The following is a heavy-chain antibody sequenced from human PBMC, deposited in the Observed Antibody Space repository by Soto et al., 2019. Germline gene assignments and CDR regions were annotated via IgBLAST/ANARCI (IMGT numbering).Heavy chain of an antibody. D-gene: IGHD1-7*01. CDR1: GVSLSTRGGD. J-gene: IGHJ5*02. V-gene: IGHV2-5*01. CDR2: IYWNDDK. Sequence: QITLKASGPTLVTPTQTLTLTCTFSGVSLSTRGGDVGWIRQPPGKALEGLALIYWNDDKRYSPSLKGRLTITKDTSKNHVVLTMTNMDPVDTATYYCAHRKNWNYEEVGCFDPWGQGTLVTVSS. CDR3: AHRKNWNYEEVGCFDP.